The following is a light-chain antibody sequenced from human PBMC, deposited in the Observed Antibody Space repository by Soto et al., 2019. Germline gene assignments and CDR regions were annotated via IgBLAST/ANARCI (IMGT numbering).Light chain of an antibody. Sequence: DVVMTQSPLSLSVTLGQPASISCSSSQSLVYSDGNTYLNWFHQRPGQSPRWLIYKVSNRDSGVPDRFRGSGSGTDFTLEISRVEAEDVGLYYCMQATHWPGTFGQGTKVDIK. CDR2: KVS. V-gene: IGKV2-30*01. CDR3: MQATHWPGT. J-gene: IGKJ1*01. CDR1: QSLVYSDGNTY.